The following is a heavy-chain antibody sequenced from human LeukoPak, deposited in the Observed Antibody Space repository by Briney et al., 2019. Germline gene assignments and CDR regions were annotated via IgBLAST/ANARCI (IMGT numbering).Heavy chain of an antibody. CDR3: ARDRLPWSIAASFDP. D-gene: IGHD6-6*01. V-gene: IGHV3-74*01. CDR1: GFTFSGYW. Sequence: GGSLRLSCAASGFTFSGYWMHWVRQAPGKGLVWVSRINSDGSSTSYADSVKGRFTISRDNAKNTLYLQMNSLRAEDTAVYYCARDRLPWSIAASFDPWGQGTLVTVSS. CDR2: INSDGSST. J-gene: IGHJ5*02.